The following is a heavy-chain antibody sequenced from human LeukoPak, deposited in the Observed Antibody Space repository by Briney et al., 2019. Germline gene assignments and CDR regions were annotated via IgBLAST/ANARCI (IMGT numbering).Heavy chain of an antibody. CDR1: GFTFITYE. CDR3: VRGGGPSYKYNAFDI. J-gene: IGHJ3*02. Sequence: GGSLRLSCAASGFTFITYEMNWVRQAPGKGLEWVSYIGRSGSNIYYADSVKGRFTISRDNAKNSLYLQMSSLRAEDTAVYYCVRGGGPSYKYNAFDIWGQGTMVTVSS. CDR2: IGRSGSNI. D-gene: IGHD1-1*01. V-gene: IGHV3-48*03.